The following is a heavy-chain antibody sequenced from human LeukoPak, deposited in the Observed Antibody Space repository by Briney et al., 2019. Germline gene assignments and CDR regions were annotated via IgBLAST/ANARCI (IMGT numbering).Heavy chain of an antibody. CDR3: AREGGPYRPLDY. Sequence: PSGTLSLTCGVSGGSISNTNYWTWVRQPPGKGLEWIGEVNLQGSTNYNPSLMGRVAISVDTSENHISLQLTSVTAADTAVYYCAREGGPYRPLDYSGQGTLVTVSS. CDR1: GGSISNTNY. J-gene: IGHJ4*02. CDR2: VNLQGST. V-gene: IGHV4-4*02.